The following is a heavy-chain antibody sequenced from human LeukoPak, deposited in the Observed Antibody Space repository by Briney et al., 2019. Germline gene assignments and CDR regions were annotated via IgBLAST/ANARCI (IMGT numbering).Heavy chain of an antibody. CDR2: IYTSGST. J-gene: IGHJ4*02. Sequence: SETLSLTCSVSGGSISTYYWSWIRQPAGKGLEWIGRIYTSGSTIQNPSLKSRVSMSADTYKNQVSLKLSSVTAADTAVYYCASFRNSYGYVFAYYWGQGTLVTVSS. CDR1: GGSISTYY. CDR3: ASFRNSYGYVFAYY. D-gene: IGHD5-18*01. V-gene: IGHV4-4*07.